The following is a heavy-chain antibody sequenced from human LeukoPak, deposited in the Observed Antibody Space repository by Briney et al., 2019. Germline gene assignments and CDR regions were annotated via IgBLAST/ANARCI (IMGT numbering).Heavy chain of an antibody. V-gene: IGHV1-2*02. CDR3: ARVDYAFDY. J-gene: IGHJ4*02. CDR1: GYTFTGYY. D-gene: IGHD4-17*01. CDR2: INPNSGGT. Sequence: ASVKVSCKASGYTFTGYYMHWVRQAPGQGLEWMGWINPNSGGTNYAQQFQGRVTMTRDTSFTTVYMEVSRLTSDDTAVYYCARVDYAFDYWGQGTLVTVSS.